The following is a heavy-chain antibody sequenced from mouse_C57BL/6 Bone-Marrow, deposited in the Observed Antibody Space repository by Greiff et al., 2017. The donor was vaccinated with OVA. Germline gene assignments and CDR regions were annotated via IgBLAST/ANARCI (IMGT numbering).Heavy chain of an antibody. CDR3: ARIHYYAMDY. CDR2: ISNGGGST. CDR1: GFTFSDYY. V-gene: IGHV5-12*01. Sequence: EVKLVESGGGLVQPGGSLKLSCAASGFTFSDYYMYWVRQTPEKRLEWVAYISNGGGSTYYPDTVKGRFTISRDNAKNTLYLQMSRLKSEDTAMYYCARIHYYAMDYWGQGTSVTVSS. J-gene: IGHJ4*01.